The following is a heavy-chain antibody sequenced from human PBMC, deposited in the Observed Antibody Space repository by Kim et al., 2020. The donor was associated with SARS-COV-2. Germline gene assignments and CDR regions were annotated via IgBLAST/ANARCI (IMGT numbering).Heavy chain of an antibody. V-gene: IGHV1-46*01. J-gene: IGHJ4*02. CDR2: INPSGGST. Sequence: ASVKVSCKASGYTFTSYYMHWVRQAPGQGLEWMGIINPSGGSTSYAQKFQGRVTMTRDTSTSTVYMELSSLRSEDTAVYYCARAGWFGELFPRVPYDQSYYFDYCGQGTLVTVSS. D-gene: IGHD3-10*01. CDR1: GYTFTSYY. CDR3: ARAGWFGELFPRVPYDQSYYFDY.